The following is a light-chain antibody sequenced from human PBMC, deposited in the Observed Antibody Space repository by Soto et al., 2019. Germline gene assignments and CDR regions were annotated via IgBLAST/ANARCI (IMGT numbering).Light chain of an antibody. Sequence: QSALTQPPSASESPGQSVTISCTGTSSDVGGYNYVSWYQQHPGKAPKVMIYEVSKRPSGVPDRFSGSKSGNTASLTVSGLQAEDEADYYCSSYAGSNNLVFGGGTKLTVL. J-gene: IGLJ2*01. V-gene: IGLV2-8*01. CDR2: EVS. CDR1: SSDVGGYNY. CDR3: SSYAGSNNLV.